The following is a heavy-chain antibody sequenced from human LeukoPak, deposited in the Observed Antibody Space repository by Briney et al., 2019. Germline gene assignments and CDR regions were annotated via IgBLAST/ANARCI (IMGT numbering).Heavy chain of an antibody. Sequence: SETLSLTCAVYGGSFSGYYWSWIRQPPGKGLEWIGEINHSGSTNYNPSLKSRVTISVDTSKNQFSLKLSSVTAADTAVYYCARGYSKSYYWGQGTLVTVSS. J-gene: IGHJ4*02. V-gene: IGHV4-34*01. CDR3: ARGYSKSYY. D-gene: IGHD1-26*01. CDR2: INHSGST. CDR1: GGSFSGYY.